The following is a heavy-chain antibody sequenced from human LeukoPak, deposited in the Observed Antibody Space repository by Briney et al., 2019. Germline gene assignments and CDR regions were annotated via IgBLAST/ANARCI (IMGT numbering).Heavy chain of an antibody. V-gene: IGHV4-34*01. CDR3: ARKQGGQLVNTRRWFDP. D-gene: IGHD6-13*01. CDR2: INHSGST. J-gene: IGHJ5*02. CDR1: GGSFSDYY. Sequence: SETLSLTCAVYGGSFSDYYWSWIRQSPGKGLEWIGEINHSGSTYYNPSLKSRVTISLDTSKSQFSLELTSVTAADTAVYYCARKQGGQLVNTRRWFDPWGRGTLVTVSS.